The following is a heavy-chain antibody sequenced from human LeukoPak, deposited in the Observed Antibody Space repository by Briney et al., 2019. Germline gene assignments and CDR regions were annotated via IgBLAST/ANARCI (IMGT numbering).Heavy chain of an antibody. CDR2: ISYDGSNK. CDR1: GFTFSSYA. D-gene: IGHD6-13*01. V-gene: IGHV3-30*18. J-gene: IGHJ4*02. Sequence: TGGSLRLSCAASGFTFSSYAMSWVRQAPGKGLEWVAVISYDGSNKYYADSVKGRFTISRDNSKNTLYLQMNSLRAEDTAVYYCAKDRSMAAAGTVGYFDYWGQGTLVTVSS. CDR3: AKDRSMAAAGTVGYFDY.